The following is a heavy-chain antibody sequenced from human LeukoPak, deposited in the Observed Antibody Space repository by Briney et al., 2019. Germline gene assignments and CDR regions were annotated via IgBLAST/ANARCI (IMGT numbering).Heavy chain of an antibody. CDR3: ARGPPLYCSSTSCYGNWFDP. CDR2: IYTSGST. Sequence: PSETLSLSCTVSGGSISSYYWSWIRQPAGKGLEWIGRIYTSGSTNYNPSLKSRVTMSVDTSKNQFSLKLSSVTAADTAVYYCARGPPLYCSSTSCYGNWFDPWGQGTLVTVSS. J-gene: IGHJ5*02. CDR1: GGSISSYY. D-gene: IGHD2-2*01. V-gene: IGHV4-4*07.